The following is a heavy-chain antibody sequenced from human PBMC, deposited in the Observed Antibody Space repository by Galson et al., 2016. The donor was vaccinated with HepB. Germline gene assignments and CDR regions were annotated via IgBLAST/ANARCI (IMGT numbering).Heavy chain of an antibody. CDR2: MNPDSGRT. CDR3: ARGRAYGDNPFLS. Sequence: SCKASGYTFTRCDINWVRQATGQGLEWLGWMNPDSGRTGSAQKFQGRVTMTRDTSISTAYLELSSPTSEDTGVYFCARGRAYGDNPFLSWGQGTLVAVSS. J-gene: IGHJ5*02. V-gene: IGHV1-8*01. CDR1: GYTFTRCD. D-gene: IGHD4-17*01.